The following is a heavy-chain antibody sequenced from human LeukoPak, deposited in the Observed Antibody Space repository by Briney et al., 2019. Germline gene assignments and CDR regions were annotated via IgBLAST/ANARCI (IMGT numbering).Heavy chain of an antibody. Sequence: PGGSLRLSCAASGFRITNAWMNWVRQAPGRGLEWVGRIKSKSDGGTTDYAAPVKGRFIISRDDSKNTLYLQMSSLKIEDTAVYYCTTDRGDYGIPFWGQGTLVTVSS. CDR3: TTDRGDYGIPF. D-gene: IGHD4-17*01. CDR1: GFRITNAW. CDR2: IKSKSDGGTT. V-gene: IGHV3-15*07. J-gene: IGHJ4*02.